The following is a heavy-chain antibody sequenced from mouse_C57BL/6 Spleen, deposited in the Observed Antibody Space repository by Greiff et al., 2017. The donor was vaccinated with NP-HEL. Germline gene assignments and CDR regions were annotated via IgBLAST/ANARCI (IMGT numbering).Heavy chain of an antibody. CDR1: GFTFSSYA. J-gene: IGHJ1*03. D-gene: IGHD4-1*01. V-gene: IGHV5-9-1*02. CDR3: TITGGWYFDV. Sequence: DVMLVESGEGLVKPGGSLKLSCAASGFTFSSYAMSWVRQTPEKRLEWVAYISSGGDYIYYADTVKGRFTISRDNARNTLYLQMSSLKSEDTAMYYCTITGGWYFDVWGTGTTVTVSS. CDR2: ISSGGDYI.